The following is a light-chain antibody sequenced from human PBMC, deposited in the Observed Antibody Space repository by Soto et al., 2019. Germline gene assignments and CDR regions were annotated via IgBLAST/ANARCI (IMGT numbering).Light chain of an antibody. J-gene: IGKJ4*01. Sequence: DIQMTQSPSSLSASVGDRVTITCQASQDISNYLNWYQQKPGKAPKLLIYDASNLETGVPSRFSGSGSGTAFTSTISSLQPEDIATYYCQQYDNLPPLTFGGGTKVEIK. V-gene: IGKV1-33*01. CDR1: QDISNY. CDR2: DAS. CDR3: QQYDNLPPLT.